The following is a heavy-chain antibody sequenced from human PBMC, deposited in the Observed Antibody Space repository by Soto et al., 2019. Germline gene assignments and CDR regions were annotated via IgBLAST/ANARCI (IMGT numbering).Heavy chain of an antibody. CDR2: INHSGST. Sequence: QVQLQQWGAGLLKPSETLSLTCAVYGGSFSGYYWSWIRQPPGKGLEWIGEINHSGSTNYNPSLKSRVTISVDTSKNQFSLKLSSVTAADTAVYYCARAQRRSNLPDYWGQGTLFTVSS. J-gene: IGHJ4*02. CDR3: ARAQRRSNLPDY. V-gene: IGHV4-34*01. D-gene: IGHD4-4*01. CDR1: GGSFSGYY.